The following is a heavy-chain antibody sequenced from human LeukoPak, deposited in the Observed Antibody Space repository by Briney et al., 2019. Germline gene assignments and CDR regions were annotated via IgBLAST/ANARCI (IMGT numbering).Heavy chain of an antibody. CDR2: IYTSGST. V-gene: IGHV4-61*02. D-gene: IGHD6-6*01. CDR3: ARGGVSSSPSYWYFDL. J-gene: IGHJ2*01. Sequence: PSQTLSLTRTVSGGSISSGSYYWSWIRQPAGKGLEWIGRIYTSGSTNYNPSLKSRVTISVDTSKNQFPLKLSSVTAADTAVYYCARGGVSSSPSYWYFDLWGRGTLVTVSS. CDR1: GGSISSGSYY.